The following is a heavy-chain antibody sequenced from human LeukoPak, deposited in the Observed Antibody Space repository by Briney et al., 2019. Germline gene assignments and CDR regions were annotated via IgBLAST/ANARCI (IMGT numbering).Heavy chain of an antibody. Sequence: SETLSLTCSASGGSISRSSYNWGWIRQPPGKGLEWIGSIYYSGRTYYNPSLKSRVTISVDTSKNQFSLKLSSVTAADTAVYYCARIITYYDFSCWFDPWGQGTLITVSS. V-gene: IGHV4-39*01. CDR2: IYYSGRT. D-gene: IGHD3-3*01. J-gene: IGHJ5*02. CDR1: GGSISRSSYN. CDR3: ARIITYYDFSCWFDP.